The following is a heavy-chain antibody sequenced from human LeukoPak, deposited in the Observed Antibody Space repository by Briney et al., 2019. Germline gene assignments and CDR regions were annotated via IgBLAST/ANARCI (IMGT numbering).Heavy chain of an antibody. CDR1: GGSFSSGSYY. D-gene: IGHD3-22*01. J-gene: IGHJ4*02. V-gene: IGHV4-61*01. CDR3: ARESGYYDSSGREIDY. CDR2: IYYSGST. Sequence: PSETLSLTCTVSGGSFSSGSYYWSWIRQPPGKGLEWIGYIYYSGSTNYNPSLKSRVTISVDTSKNQFSLKLSSVTAADTAVYYCARESGYYDSSGREIDYWGQGTLVTVSS.